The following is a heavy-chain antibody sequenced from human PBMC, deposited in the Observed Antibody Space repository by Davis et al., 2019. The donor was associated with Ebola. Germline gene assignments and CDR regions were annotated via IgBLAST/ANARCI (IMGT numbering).Heavy chain of an antibody. CDR2: IIPIFGTA. Sequence: SVKVSCKASGYTFTGYYMHWVRQAPGQGLEWMGGIIPIFGTANYAQKFQGRVTITADESTSTAYMELSSLRSEDTAVYYCARANQYSSSPGFDYWGQGTLVTVSS. J-gene: IGHJ4*02. V-gene: IGHV1-69*13. D-gene: IGHD6-6*01. CDR3: ARANQYSSSPGFDY. CDR1: GYTFTGYY.